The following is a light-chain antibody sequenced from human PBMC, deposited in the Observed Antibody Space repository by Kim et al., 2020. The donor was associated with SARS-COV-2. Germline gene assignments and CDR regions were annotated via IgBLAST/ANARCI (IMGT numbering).Light chain of an antibody. V-gene: IGLV3-1*01. CDR1: RLGDKF. CDR3: QAWETTVL. J-gene: IGLJ2*01. CDR2: QDN. Sequence: SYELTQPPSVSVSPGQTASITCSGNRLGDKFASWYQQKPGQSPILVMYQDNRRPSGIPERFDGSNSGNTATLTISETQTVDEADYYCQAWETTVLFGGGTQLTVL.